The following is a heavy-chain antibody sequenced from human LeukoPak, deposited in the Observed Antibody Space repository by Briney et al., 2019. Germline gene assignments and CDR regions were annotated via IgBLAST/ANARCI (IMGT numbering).Heavy chain of an antibody. Sequence: ESLKISFKGSGYSFTSYWIGWVRQMPGKGLEWMGIIYPGDSDTRYSPSFQGQVTISADKSISTAYLQWSSLKASDTAMYYCATLGGKGYDSNGLVFVWGQGTLVTVSS. CDR2: IYPGDSDT. CDR1: GYSFTSYW. CDR3: ATLGGKGYDSNGLVFV. J-gene: IGHJ4*02. D-gene: IGHD3-22*01. V-gene: IGHV5-51*01.